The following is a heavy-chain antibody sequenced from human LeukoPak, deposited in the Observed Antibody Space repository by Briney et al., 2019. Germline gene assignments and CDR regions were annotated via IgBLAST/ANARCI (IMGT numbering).Heavy chain of an antibody. CDR2: IHYSGNT. J-gene: IGHJ4*02. V-gene: IGHV4-59*08. CDR1: GGSISGYY. CDR3: ARLRDLYNVFEY. Sequence: SETLSLTCTVSGGSISGYYWGWGRQPPGKGLECFGTIHYSGNTNYNPSLKSRVTMSIDTSKNQFSLRLTSVTAADTAVYYCARLRDLYNVFEYWGQGVLVTVSS. D-gene: IGHD3-16*01.